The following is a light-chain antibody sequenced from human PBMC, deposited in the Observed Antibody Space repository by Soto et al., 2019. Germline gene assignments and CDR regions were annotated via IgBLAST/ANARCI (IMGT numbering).Light chain of an antibody. V-gene: IGKV1-27*01. CDR2: AAS. Sequence: DIQMTQSPSSLSAFLGDRVTITCRASQGISDYLVWYQQKPGKVPKLLIYAASTLQSGVPPRFSHTGSGKDFTLTISSLQPEDVATYYCQIHCSAPFTFGPGTKVDIK. J-gene: IGKJ3*01. CDR1: QGISDY. CDR3: QIHCSAPFT.